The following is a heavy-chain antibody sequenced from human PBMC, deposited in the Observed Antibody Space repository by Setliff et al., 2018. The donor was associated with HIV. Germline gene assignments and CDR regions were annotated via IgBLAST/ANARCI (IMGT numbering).Heavy chain of an antibody. D-gene: IGHD3-16*01. Sequence: PGESLKISCAASGFTFSNYWMSWVRQTPGKGLEWVANIKPDGSEKYYVDSVKGRFTISRDNAENSLYLQMNSLRAEDTAVYYCARDYVWGRRAFDIWGPGTMFTVSS. J-gene: IGHJ3*02. CDR2: IKPDGSEK. V-gene: IGHV3-7*01. CDR3: ARDYVWGRRAFDI. CDR1: GFTFSNYW.